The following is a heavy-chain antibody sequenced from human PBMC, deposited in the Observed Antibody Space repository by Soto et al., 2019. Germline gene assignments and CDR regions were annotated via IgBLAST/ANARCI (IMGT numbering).Heavy chain of an antibody. CDR3: ARDLDYGDYYFDY. CDR1: GFTVSSNY. Sequence: GGSLRLSCAASGFTVSSNYMSWVRQAPGKGLEWVSVIYSGGSTYYADSVKGRFTISRDNSKNTLYLQMNSLRAEDTAVYYCARDLDYGDYYFDYWGQGTLVTVS. V-gene: IGHV3-66*01. J-gene: IGHJ4*02. CDR2: IYSGGST. D-gene: IGHD4-17*01.